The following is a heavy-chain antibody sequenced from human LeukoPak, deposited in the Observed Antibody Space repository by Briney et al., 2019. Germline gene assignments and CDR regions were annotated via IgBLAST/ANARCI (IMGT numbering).Heavy chain of an antibody. CDR3: ARRAAVGTIDY. CDR2: IYSSGTT. Sequence: SETLSLTCTVSGGSLTTYYWSWFRQPPGRGLELIGYIYSSGTTNYNPSHKSRVTISIDTSKNQFSLKLRSVTAADTVVYYCARRAAVGTIDYWGQGPLVTVSS. CDR1: GGSLTTYY. V-gene: IGHV4-59*01. D-gene: IGHD6-13*01. J-gene: IGHJ4*02.